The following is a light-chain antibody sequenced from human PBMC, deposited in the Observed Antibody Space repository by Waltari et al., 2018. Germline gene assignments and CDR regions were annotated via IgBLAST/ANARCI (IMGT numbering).Light chain of an antibody. Sequence: DIVMTQSPDSLAVSLAERATINCKSSQNILYSSNNKNYLTWYQQKPGQPPKLLIYWASTRESGVPDRFSGRGSGTDFTLTISSLQAEDVAVYYCQQYYTTPRTFGQGTKVEIK. CDR2: WAS. CDR1: QNILYSSNNKNY. V-gene: IGKV4-1*01. CDR3: QQYYTTPRT. J-gene: IGKJ2*01.